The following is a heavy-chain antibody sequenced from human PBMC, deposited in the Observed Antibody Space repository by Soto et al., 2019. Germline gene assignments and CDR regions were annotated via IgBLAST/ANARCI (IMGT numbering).Heavy chain of an antibody. CDR3: ARGNFITMVRGVIPNWFDP. D-gene: IGHD3-10*01. CDR1: GYTFTSYA. J-gene: IGHJ5*02. Sequence: QVRLVQSGAEVKKPGASVKVSCKASGYTFTSYAMHWVRQAPGQRLEWMGWINAGNGNTKYSQKFQGRVTITRDTSASTAYMELSSLRSEDTAVYYCARGNFITMVRGVIPNWFDPWGQGTLVTVSS. V-gene: IGHV1-3*01. CDR2: INAGNGNT.